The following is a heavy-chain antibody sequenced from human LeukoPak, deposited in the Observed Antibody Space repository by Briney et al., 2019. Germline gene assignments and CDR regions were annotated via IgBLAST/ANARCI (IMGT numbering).Heavy chain of an antibody. CDR2: IYTSGST. Sequence: SETPSLTCTVSGGSISSYYWSWIRQPAGKGLERIGRIYTSGSTNYNPSLKSRVTMSVDTSKNQFSLKLSSVTAADTAVYYCARDSPYNWNDVNYFDYWGQGTLVTVSS. D-gene: IGHD1-20*01. CDR1: GGSISSYY. CDR3: ARDSPYNWNDVNYFDY. V-gene: IGHV4-4*07. J-gene: IGHJ4*02.